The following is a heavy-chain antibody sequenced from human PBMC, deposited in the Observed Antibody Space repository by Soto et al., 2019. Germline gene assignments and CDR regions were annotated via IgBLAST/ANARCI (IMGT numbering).Heavy chain of an antibody. Sequence: EVQLVESGGGLVQPGGSLRLSCAASGFTFASYWMHWVRQAPGKGLEWVANIKEDGSEDSSVSSLRGRFTISRDNAKNSLYLQMNNLRAEDTAVYYCSRGTSDLPGIDYWGQGTPVTVSS. CDR2: IKEDGSED. CDR1: GFTFASYW. J-gene: IGHJ4*02. CDR3: SRGTSDLPGIDY. D-gene: IGHD2-2*01. V-gene: IGHV3-7*01.